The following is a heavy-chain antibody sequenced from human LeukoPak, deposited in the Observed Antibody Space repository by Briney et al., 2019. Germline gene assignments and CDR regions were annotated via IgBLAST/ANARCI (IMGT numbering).Heavy chain of an antibody. CDR3: ARVDYYDNSGYFLFDY. Sequence: SETLSLTCTVSGGSISNSYWSWIRQPPGKGLEWIGCIYYSGNTNYNPSLKSRVTISVDTSKNLFSLKLSSVTAADTAVYYCARVDYYDNSGYFLFDYWGQGTLVTVSS. D-gene: IGHD3-22*01. J-gene: IGHJ4*02. CDR2: IYYSGNT. CDR1: GGSISNSY. V-gene: IGHV4-59*01.